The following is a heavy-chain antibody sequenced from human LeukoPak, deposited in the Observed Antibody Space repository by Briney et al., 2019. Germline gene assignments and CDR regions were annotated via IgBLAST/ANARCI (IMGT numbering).Heavy chain of an antibody. CDR1: GFTFSSYS. CDR3: ARAYCGGDCYSEGGEDY. V-gene: IGHV3-21*01. Sequence: GGSLRLSCAASGFTFSSYSMNWVRQAPGKGLEWVSSISSSSSYIYYADSVKGRFTISRDNAKNSLYLQMNSLRAEDTAVYYCARAYCGGDCYSEGGEDYWGQGTLVTVSS. CDR2: ISSSSSYI. J-gene: IGHJ4*02. D-gene: IGHD2-21*02.